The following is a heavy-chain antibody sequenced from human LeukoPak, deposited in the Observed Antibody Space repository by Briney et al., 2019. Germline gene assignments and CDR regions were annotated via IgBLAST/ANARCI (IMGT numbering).Heavy chain of an antibody. CDR2: IYYSGST. Sequence: SETLSLTCTVSGVSISSYYWSWLRQPPGKGLPWVGYIYYSGSTSYNPSLKSRVTISVDTSKNQFSLKLSSVTAADTAVYYCARHTPSLWFGESYFDYWGQGTLVTVSS. D-gene: IGHD3-10*01. CDR3: ARHTPSLWFGESYFDY. V-gene: IGHV4-59*08. CDR1: GVSISSYY. J-gene: IGHJ4*02.